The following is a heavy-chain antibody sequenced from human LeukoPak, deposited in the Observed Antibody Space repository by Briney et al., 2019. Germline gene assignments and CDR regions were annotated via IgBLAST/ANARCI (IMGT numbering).Heavy chain of an antibody. Sequence: LETLSLTCAVYGGSFSGHFWMWVRQPPGKGLEWIGEINHSGTTNYNPSLRSRVTILVDTSKNQFSLRLNSVTAADTAVYYCARGGRGAPAARRFKPGNWFDPWGQGTLVTVFS. CDR1: GGSFSGHF. CDR2: INHSGTT. D-gene: IGHD2-2*01. CDR3: ARGGRGAPAARRFKPGNWFDP. J-gene: IGHJ5*02. V-gene: IGHV4-34*01.